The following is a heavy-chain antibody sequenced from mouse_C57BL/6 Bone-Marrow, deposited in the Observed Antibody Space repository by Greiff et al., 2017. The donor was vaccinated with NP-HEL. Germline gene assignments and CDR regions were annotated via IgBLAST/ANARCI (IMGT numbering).Heavy chain of an antibody. J-gene: IGHJ4*01. CDR1: GYTFTEYT. V-gene: IGHV1-62-2*01. Sequence: QVQLQQSGAELVKPGASVKLSCKASGYTFTEYTIHWVKQRSGQGLEWIGWFYPGSGSIKYNEKFKDKATLTSDKSSSTVYMELSRLTSEVSAVYFCARQTLYYYGSSYNYAMDYWGQGTSVTVSS. D-gene: IGHD1-1*01. CDR3: ARQTLYYYGSSYNYAMDY. CDR2: FYPGSGSI.